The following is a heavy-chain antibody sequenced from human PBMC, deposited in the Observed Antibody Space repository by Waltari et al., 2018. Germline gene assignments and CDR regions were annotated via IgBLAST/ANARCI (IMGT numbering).Heavy chain of an antibody. V-gene: IGHV3-21*02. Sequence: EMQLVESGGGLVKPGESRRLSCAASGFPFSYSRLNLIRQRPGKGLEWVASISGDGRYVYYADSVKGRLTVSSDKAKNVLFLQVSSLTVEDTAVYYCARDSGGTIFGVGNWFDPWGQGTLVSVSS. CDR3: ARDSGGTIFGVGNWFDP. D-gene: IGHD3-3*01. J-gene: IGHJ5*02. CDR1: GFPFSYSR. CDR2: ISGDGRYV.